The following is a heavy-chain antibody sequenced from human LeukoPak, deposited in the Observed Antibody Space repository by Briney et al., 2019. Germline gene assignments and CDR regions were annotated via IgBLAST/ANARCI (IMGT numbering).Heavy chain of an antibody. V-gene: IGHV1-18*01. CDR1: GYTFTSYG. Sequence: ASVNVSCKASGYTFTSYGISWVRQAPGQGLEWMGWISAYNGNTNYAQKLQGRVTMTTDTSTSTAYMELRSLRSDDTAVYYCARDGGGAIAAATFDPWGQGTLVAVSS. CDR3: ARDGGGAIAAATFDP. D-gene: IGHD6-13*01. J-gene: IGHJ5*02. CDR2: ISAYNGNT.